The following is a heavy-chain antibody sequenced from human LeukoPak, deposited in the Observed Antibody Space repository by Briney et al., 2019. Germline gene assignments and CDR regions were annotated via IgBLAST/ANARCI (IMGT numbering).Heavy chain of an antibody. J-gene: IGHJ6*04. D-gene: IGHD3-10*02. V-gene: IGHV3-48*03. Sequence: GGSLRLSCAASGFTFNNYAMSWVRQAPGKGLEWVSYISSSGSTIYYADSVKGRFTISRDNAKNSLYLQMNSLRAEDTAVYYCAELGITMIGGVWGKGTTVTISS. CDR2: ISSSGSTI. CDR3: AELGITMIGGV. CDR1: GFTFNNYA.